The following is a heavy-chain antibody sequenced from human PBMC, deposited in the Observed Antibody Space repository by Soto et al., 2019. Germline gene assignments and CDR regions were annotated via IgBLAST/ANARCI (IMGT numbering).Heavy chain of an antibody. Sequence: ASVKVSCKASGYTFTGYYMHWVRQAPGQGLEWMGWINSNSGGTNYAQKFQGRVTMTRDTSISTAYMELSRLRSDDTAVYYCARVIRVQWLVPLAPARDDAFDIWGQGTMVTVSS. V-gene: IGHV1-2*02. D-gene: IGHD6-19*01. CDR1: GYTFTGYY. J-gene: IGHJ3*02. CDR3: ARVIRVQWLVPLAPARDDAFDI. CDR2: INSNSGGT.